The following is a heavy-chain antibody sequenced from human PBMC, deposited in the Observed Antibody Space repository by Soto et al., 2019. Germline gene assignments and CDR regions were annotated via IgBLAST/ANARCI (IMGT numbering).Heavy chain of an antibody. J-gene: IGHJ5*02. D-gene: IGHD3-3*01. Sequence: ASVKASCKASGYTFTSYAMHWVRQAPGQRLEWMGWINAGNGNTKYSQKFQGRVTITRDTSASTAYMELSSLRSEDTAVYYCARDRVYDFWSGYYNNWFDPWGQGTLVTVSS. CDR3: ARDRVYDFWSGYYNNWFDP. V-gene: IGHV1-3*01. CDR2: INAGNGNT. CDR1: GYTFTSYA.